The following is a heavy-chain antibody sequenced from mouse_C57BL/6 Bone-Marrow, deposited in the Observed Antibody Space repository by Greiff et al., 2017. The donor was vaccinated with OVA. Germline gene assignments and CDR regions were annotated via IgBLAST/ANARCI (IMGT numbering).Heavy chain of an antibody. J-gene: IGHJ2*01. Sequence: EVQLVESGEGLVKPGGSLKLSCAASGFTFSSYAMSWVRQTPEKRLEWVAYISSGGDYIYYADTVKGRFTISRDNARNTLYLQMSSLKSEDTAMYYCTRSIYYYGSSSLYFDYWGQGTTLTVSS. CDR3: TRSIYYYGSSSLYFDY. CDR2: ISSGGDYI. CDR1: GFTFSSYA. V-gene: IGHV5-9-1*02. D-gene: IGHD1-1*01.